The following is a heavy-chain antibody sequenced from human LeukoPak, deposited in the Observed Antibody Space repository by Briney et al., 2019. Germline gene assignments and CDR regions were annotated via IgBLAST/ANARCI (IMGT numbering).Heavy chain of an antibody. D-gene: IGHD2-2*01. CDR2: IIQSGIT. V-gene: IGHV4-34*12. CDR3: AGALGYFSSTSCFIDD. J-gene: IGHJ4*02. Sequence: SETLSLTCSVSGGSFSAYYWSWVRQPPGKGLEWIGEIIQSGITKFYTSPKSRVSISLDTSMNKFPLNLTCVTVTETAVHSFAGALGYFSSTSCFIDDWSQGTLVTV. CDR1: GGSFSAYY.